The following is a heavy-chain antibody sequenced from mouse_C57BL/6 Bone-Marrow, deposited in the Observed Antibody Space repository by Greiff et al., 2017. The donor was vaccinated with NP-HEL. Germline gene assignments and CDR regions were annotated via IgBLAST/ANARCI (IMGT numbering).Heavy chain of an antibody. Sequence: QVQLQQPGAELVRPGSSVKLSCKASGYTFTSYWMHWVKQRPIQGLEWIGNIDPSDSETHYNQKFKDKATLTVDKSSSTAYMQLSSLTSEDSAVYDCARSITTVVAPYYYAMDYWGQGTSVTVSS. V-gene: IGHV1-52*01. CDR1: GYTFTSYW. CDR3: ARSITTVVAPYYYAMDY. CDR2: IDPSDSET. D-gene: IGHD1-1*01. J-gene: IGHJ4*01.